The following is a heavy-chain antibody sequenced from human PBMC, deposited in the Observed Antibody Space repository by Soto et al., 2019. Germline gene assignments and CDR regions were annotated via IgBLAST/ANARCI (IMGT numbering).Heavy chain of an antibody. Sequence: XSVKVSCNASGCTFTSYYMHWGRQAPGQGLEWMGIINPSGGSTSYAQKFQGRVTMTRDTSTSTVYMELSSLRSEDTAVYYCARDHDWGSGWSLWGMDVWGQGTTVTVS. J-gene: IGHJ6*02. D-gene: IGHD6-19*01. V-gene: IGHV1-46*01. CDR2: INPSGGST. CDR1: GCTFTSYY. CDR3: ARDHDWGSGWSLWGMDV.